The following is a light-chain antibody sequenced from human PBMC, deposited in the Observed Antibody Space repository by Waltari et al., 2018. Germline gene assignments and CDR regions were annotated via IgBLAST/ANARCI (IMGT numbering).Light chain of an antibody. Sequence: EIVLTQSPGTLSLSPGERATLSCRASQSVSSSYLAWYQQKPGQAPRLLIYGASSRATGIPDRFSGSESGTDFPLTISRLEPEDFAVYYCQQYGSSPRITFGQGTRLEIK. V-gene: IGKV3-20*01. CDR2: GAS. CDR3: QQYGSSPRIT. CDR1: QSVSSSY. J-gene: IGKJ5*01.